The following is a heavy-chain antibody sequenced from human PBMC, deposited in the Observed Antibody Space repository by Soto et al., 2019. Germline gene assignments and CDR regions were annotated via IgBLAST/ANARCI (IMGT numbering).Heavy chain of an antibody. CDR1: GFTFSSYG. CDR2: IWYDGNRQ. D-gene: IGHD3-10*01. J-gene: IGHJ4*02. V-gene: IGHV3-33*01. Sequence: GGSLRLSCAASGFTFSSYGMNWVRQAPGKGLEWLAVIWYDGNRQYYADSIKGRFTISRDNSENTLYLQMDSLRDGDTALYYCARDGGSGTSYTYFDFWGQGVPVTVSS. CDR3: ARDGGSGTSYTYFDF.